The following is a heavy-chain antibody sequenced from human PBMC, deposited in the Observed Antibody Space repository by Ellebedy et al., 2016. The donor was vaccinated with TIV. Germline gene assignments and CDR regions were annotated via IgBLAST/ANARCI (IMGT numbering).Heavy chain of an antibody. J-gene: IGHJ3*01. CDR1: GFTFSDYA. V-gene: IGHV3-23*01. CDR2: IGMSAGVT. CDR3: ATEINVFDF. Sequence: GGSLRLXCAASGFTFSDYALNWVRHPPGKGLEWVPHIGMSAGVTNHAVSVKGRFTISRDNSKNTLYLQVNNLRIEDTAIYYCATEINVFDFWGQGTMVTVSS.